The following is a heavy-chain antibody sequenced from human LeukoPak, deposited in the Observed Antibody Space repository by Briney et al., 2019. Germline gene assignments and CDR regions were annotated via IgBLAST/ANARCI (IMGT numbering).Heavy chain of an antibody. D-gene: IGHD2-15*01. Sequence: PGGSLRPSCAASGFTFSRYAMSWVRQAPGKGLEWVSGISGSGSTTYYADSVKGRFTISRDNSRNTLYLQMHSLRAEGTAVYYCAKDVLNEVIPTTPNVRGQGTLVTVSS. CDR2: ISGSGSTT. V-gene: IGHV3-23*01. CDR1: GFTFSRYA. CDR3: AKDVLNEVIPTTPNV. J-gene: IGHJ4*02.